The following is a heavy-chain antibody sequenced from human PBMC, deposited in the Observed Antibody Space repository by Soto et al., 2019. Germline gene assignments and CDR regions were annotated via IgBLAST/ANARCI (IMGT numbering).Heavy chain of an antibody. CDR2: IYYSGST. CDR1: GGSISSSSYY. CDR3: ARDPDYGGNSENAFDI. D-gene: IGHD4-17*01. J-gene: IGHJ3*02. V-gene: IGHV4-39*07. Sequence: SETLSLTCTVSGGSISSSSYYWGWIRQPPGKGLEWIGSIYYSGSTYYNPSLKSRVTISVDTSKNQFSLKLSSVTAADTAVYYCARDPDYGGNSENAFDIWGQGTMVTVSS.